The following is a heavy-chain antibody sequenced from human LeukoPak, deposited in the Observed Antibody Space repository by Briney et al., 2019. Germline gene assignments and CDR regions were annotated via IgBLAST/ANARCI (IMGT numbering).Heavy chain of an antibody. CDR3: ARGRPYGDYFDY. V-gene: IGHV4-61*02. J-gene: IGHJ4*02. Sequence: SETLSLTCTVSGSAISSSDYYWCWIRQSAGKGLEWIGRLNPSGATFYNPSLKSRLTMSLDPSESQPSLKLISVTAEDTALYYCARGRPYGDYFDYWGQGALVTVSS. D-gene: IGHD4-17*01. CDR1: GSAISSSDYY. CDR2: LNPSGAT.